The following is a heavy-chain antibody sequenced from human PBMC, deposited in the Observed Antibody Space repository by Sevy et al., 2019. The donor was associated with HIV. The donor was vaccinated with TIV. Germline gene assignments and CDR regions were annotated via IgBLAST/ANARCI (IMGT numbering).Heavy chain of an antibody. D-gene: IGHD3-3*01. Sequence: ASVKVSCKASGYTFTSYDINWVRQATGQGLEWMGWMNPHSGYTGYAQKFQGRVTMTRNTSITIAYMELSSLRSEDTAVYYCARRYDSLSTMDVWGQGTTVTVSS. CDR3: ARRYDSLSTMDV. CDR1: GYTFTSYD. J-gene: IGHJ6*02. CDR2: MNPHSGYT. V-gene: IGHV1-8*01.